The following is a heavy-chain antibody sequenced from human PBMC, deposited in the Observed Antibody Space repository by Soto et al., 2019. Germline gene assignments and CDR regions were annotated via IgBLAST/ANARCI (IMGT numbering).Heavy chain of an antibody. Sequence: QVQLQESGPGLVRPSETLSLTCTVSGAYLSTDYWSWIRQPPGKRPEWIGYIFNSGITNQNPSLKRRVSISMDTSRNQFSLRLRSVTAADTAVYYCARTEYYKIGHDYWGPGTLVTVSS. CDR3: ARTEYYKIGHDY. CDR1: GAYLSTDY. J-gene: IGHJ4*02. V-gene: IGHV4-59*01. D-gene: IGHD3-10*01. CDR2: IFNSGIT.